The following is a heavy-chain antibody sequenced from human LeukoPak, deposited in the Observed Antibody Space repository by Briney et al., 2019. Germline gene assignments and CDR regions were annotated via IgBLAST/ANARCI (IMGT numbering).Heavy chain of an antibody. D-gene: IGHD4-17*01. V-gene: IGHV3-30*03. CDR3: VRENYGEYYFDY. J-gene: IGHJ4*02. CDR1: GFTFSSYS. CDR2: IAYDGSNK. Sequence: PGGSLRLSCAASGFTFSSYSMNWVRQAPGKGLEWVAVIAYDGSNKFYADSVKGRLTISRDNSKNTLYLQMNSLRAEDRAVYYCVRENYGEYYFDYWGQGTLVTVSS.